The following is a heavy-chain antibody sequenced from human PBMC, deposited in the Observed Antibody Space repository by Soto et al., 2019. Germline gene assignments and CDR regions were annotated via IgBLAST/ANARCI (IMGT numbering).Heavy chain of an antibody. CDR1: GFTFDAYA. CDR2: ISWNSGSI. V-gene: IGHV3-9*01. CDR3: AKESSGSYYYYYGMDV. Sequence: PGGSLRLSCAASGFTFDAYAMHWVRQAPGKGLEWVSGISWNSGSIGYADSVKGRFTISRDNAKNSLYLQMNSLRAEDTALYYCAKESSGSYYYYYGMDVWGQGTTVTVSS. D-gene: IGHD1-26*01. J-gene: IGHJ6*02.